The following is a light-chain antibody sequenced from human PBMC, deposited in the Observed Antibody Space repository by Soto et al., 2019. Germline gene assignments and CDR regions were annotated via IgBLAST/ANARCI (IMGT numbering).Light chain of an antibody. V-gene: IGKV1-9*01. CDR3: QQLTSYRWT. Sequence: IPLTQSPSSLSASVGDRVTITCRASQGINSSLAWYQQKPGEAPTLLIYGASTLQSGVPSRFGGNGSCTDISLTTSSLQTEDFPTYDCQQLTSYRWTFGQGTKLQIK. CDR1: QGINSS. CDR2: GAS. J-gene: IGKJ2*01.